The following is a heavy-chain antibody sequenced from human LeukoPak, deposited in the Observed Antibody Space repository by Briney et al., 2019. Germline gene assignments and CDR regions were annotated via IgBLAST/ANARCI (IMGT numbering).Heavy chain of an antibody. Sequence: GASVKVSSKASGYTFTSYDINWVRQATGQGLERMGWMNPNSGNTGYAQKFQGRVTMTRNTSISTAYMELSSLRSEDTAVYYCARGRRDSSGYYYWGQGTLVTVSS. J-gene: IGHJ4*02. CDR3: ARGRRDSSGYYY. CDR2: MNPNSGNT. D-gene: IGHD3-22*01. CDR1: GYTFTSYD. V-gene: IGHV1-8*01.